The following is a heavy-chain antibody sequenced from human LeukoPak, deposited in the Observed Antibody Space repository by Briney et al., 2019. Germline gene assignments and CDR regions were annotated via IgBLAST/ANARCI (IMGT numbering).Heavy chain of an antibody. V-gene: IGHV4-59*01. Sequence: SETLSLTCSVSGDSISIYYWSWVRQPPGKGLEWIGNIYYSGSTNYNPSLKSRVTISLDTSKKQFSLKMTSVTAADTAVYYCATGQQMIDRWGQGTLVTVTS. CDR3: ATGQQMIDR. J-gene: IGHJ5*02. CDR2: IYYSGST. D-gene: IGHD6-13*01. CDR1: GDSISIYY.